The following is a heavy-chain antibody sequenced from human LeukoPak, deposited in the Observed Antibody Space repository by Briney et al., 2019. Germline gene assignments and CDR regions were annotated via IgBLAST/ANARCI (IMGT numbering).Heavy chain of an antibody. V-gene: IGHV4-31*03. D-gene: IGHD3-3*01. CDR3: ARGGDFWSGYYSD. CDR2: IYYSGST. Sequence: PSQTLSLTCTVSGGSISSGGHYWSWIRQHPGKGLEWIGYIYYSGSTYYNPSLKSRVTISVDTSKNQFSLKLSSVTAADTAVYYCARGGDFWSGYYSDWGQGTLVTVSS. CDR1: GGSISSGGHY. J-gene: IGHJ4*02.